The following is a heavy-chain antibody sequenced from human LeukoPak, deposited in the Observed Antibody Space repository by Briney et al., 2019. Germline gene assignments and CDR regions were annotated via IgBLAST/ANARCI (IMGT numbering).Heavy chain of an antibody. D-gene: IGHD3-16*02. CDR2: ISAYNGNT. CDR3: ASSVLVYDYVWGSYRPNWFDP. CDR1: GYTFTSYG. V-gene: IGHV1-18*01. Sequence: ASVKVSCKASGYTFTSYGISWVRQAPGQGLEWMGWISAYNGNTSYAQKLQGRVTMTTDTSTSTAYMELRSLRSDDTAVYYCASSVLVYDYVWGSYRPNWFDPWGQGTLVTVSS. J-gene: IGHJ5*02.